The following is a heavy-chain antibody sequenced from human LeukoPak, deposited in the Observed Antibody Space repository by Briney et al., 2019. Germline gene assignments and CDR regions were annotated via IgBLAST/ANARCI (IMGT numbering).Heavy chain of an antibody. Sequence: ASVKVSCKASGGTFSSYAISWVRQAPGQGLEWMGWISAYNGNTNYAQKLQGRVTMTTDTSTSTAYMELRSLRSDDTAVYYCARAVDTAMVGNPIDYWGQGTLVTVSS. CDR1: GGTFSSYA. D-gene: IGHD5-18*01. CDR3: ARAVDTAMVGNPIDY. V-gene: IGHV1-18*01. J-gene: IGHJ4*02. CDR2: ISAYNGNT.